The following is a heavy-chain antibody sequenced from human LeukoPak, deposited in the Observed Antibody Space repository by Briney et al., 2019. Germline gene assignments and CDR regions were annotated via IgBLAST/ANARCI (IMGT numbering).Heavy chain of an antibody. CDR1: GFTLSGYG. Sequence: GGSLRLSCAASGFTLSGYGMHWFRQAPAKGLEGVAFLRYDGSNKYYADSVKGRFTISRDNSKNTLYLQMNSPRAEDTAVYYCAKAPYCSGGSCYDDYWGQGTLVTVSS. D-gene: IGHD2-15*01. V-gene: IGHV3-30*02. CDR2: LRYDGSNK. CDR3: AKAPYCSGGSCYDDY. J-gene: IGHJ4*02.